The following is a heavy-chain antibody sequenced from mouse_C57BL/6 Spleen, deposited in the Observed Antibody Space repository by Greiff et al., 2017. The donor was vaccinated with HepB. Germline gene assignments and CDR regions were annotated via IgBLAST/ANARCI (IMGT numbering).Heavy chain of an antibody. D-gene: IGHD1-1*01. V-gene: IGHV1-22*01. CDR3: ASGIYYHFDY. CDR2: INPNNGGT. CDR1: GYTFTDYN. J-gene: IGHJ2*01. Sequence: EVQLQQSGPELVKPGASVKMSCKASGYTFTDYNMHWVKQSHGKSLEWIGYINPNNGGTSYNQKFKGKATLTVNKSSSTAYMELRSLTSEDSAVYYCASGIYYHFDYWGQGTTLTVSS.